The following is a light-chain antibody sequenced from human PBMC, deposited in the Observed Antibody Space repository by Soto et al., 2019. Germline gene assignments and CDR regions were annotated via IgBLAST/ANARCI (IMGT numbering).Light chain of an antibody. J-gene: IGKJ5*01. CDR2: AAS. CDR3: QQSFTTASIT. V-gene: IGKV1-39*01. CDR1: QSISRN. Sequence: DIQMTQSPSSLSASVGDRVTITCRASQSISRNLNWYQHKPGKAPKLLIYAASSLQNGVPSRFRGGGSGTEFTLSINSLQPEDFGTYYCQQSFTTASITFGQGTRLEFK.